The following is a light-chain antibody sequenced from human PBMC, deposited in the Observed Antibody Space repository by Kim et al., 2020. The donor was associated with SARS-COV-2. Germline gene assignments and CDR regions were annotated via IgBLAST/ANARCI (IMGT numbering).Light chain of an antibody. Sequence: AIQMTQSPSSLSASVGDRVTITCRASQGISNDLAWYQQKLGKAPKLLIYAASTLQSGVPSRFRGSGSGTDFTLTIHSLQPDDFATYYCLQDFDYPRTFGQGTKVDIK. V-gene: IGKV1-6*01. CDR1: QGISND. CDR3: LQDFDYPRT. CDR2: AAS. J-gene: IGKJ1*01.